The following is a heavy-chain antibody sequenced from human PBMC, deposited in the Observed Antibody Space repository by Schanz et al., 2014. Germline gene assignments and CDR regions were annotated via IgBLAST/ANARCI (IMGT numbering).Heavy chain of an antibody. V-gene: IGHV3-23*01. CDR2: ISPTGSST. CDR3: AKDGIMVQGVIWERYFDS. CDR1: GFNFNTYA. Sequence: EVQLLESGGGLAQPGGSLRLACAASGFNFNTYAMSWVRQAPGKGLEWVSNISPTGSSTYYADSVKGRFTISRDNSKNTLYLQMNSLRVEDTAVYYCAKDGIMVQGVIWERYFDSWGQGTLVTVSS. J-gene: IGHJ4*02. D-gene: IGHD3-10*01.